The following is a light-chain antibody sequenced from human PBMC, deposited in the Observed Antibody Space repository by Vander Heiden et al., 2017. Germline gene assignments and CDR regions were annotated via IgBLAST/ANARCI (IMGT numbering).Light chain of an antibody. CDR1: TGAVTSDNY. V-gene: IGLV7-43*01. J-gene: IGLJ3*02. CDR3: LLHYSGTWV. CDR2: TTS. Sequence: QTVVTQEPSLTVSPGGTVTLTCASSTGAVTSDNYPNWFQQKPGQAPRTLISTTSNKHSWTPARFSGSLLGGKAALTLSCVQPEGEADYYCLLHYSGTWVFGGGTKLTVL.